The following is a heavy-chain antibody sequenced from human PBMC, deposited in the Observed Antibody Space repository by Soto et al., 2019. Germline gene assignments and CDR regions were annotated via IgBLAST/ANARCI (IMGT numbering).Heavy chain of an antibody. Sequence: QLQRQESGSGLVKPSQTLSLTCAVSGGSISSGGYSWSWIRQPPGKGLEWIGYIYHSGSTYYNPSLKSRVTISEDRSKNQFSLKLSSVTAADTAVYYCARTPDIWGQGTMVTVSS. V-gene: IGHV4-30-2*01. CDR3: ARTPDI. CDR1: GGSISSGGYS. J-gene: IGHJ3*02. CDR2: IYHSGST.